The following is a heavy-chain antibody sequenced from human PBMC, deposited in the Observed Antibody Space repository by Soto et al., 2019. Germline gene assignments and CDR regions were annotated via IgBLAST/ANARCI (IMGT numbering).Heavy chain of an antibody. CDR2: INHSGST. CDR3: AHCSGGSCREFDY. Sequence: PSETLSLTCTVSGGSISSYYWSWIRQPPGKGLEWIGYINHSGSTNYNPSLKSRVTISVDTSKNQFSLKLSSVAAADTAVYYCAHCSGGSCREFDYWGQGTLVTVSS. V-gene: IGHV4-59*12. CDR1: GGSISSYY. J-gene: IGHJ4*02. D-gene: IGHD2-15*01.